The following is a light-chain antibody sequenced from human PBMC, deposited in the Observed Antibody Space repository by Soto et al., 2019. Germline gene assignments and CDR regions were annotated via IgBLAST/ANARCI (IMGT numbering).Light chain of an antibody. CDR3: QQYGSSSWT. Sequence: EIGLTQSPGTLSLSPGERATLSCRASQSVSSSDLAWYQQKPGQAPRLLVYGASSRATGIPDRFSGSGSGTDFTLTISRLEPEDFAVYYCQQYGSSSWTFGQGTKVEVK. CDR1: QSVSSSD. CDR2: GAS. V-gene: IGKV3-20*01. J-gene: IGKJ1*01.